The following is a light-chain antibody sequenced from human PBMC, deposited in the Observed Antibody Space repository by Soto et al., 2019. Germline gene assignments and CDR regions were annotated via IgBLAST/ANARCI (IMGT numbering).Light chain of an antibody. CDR2: GDN. V-gene: IGLV1-44*01. Sequence: QSVLTQPPSASGTPGQRVTISCSGRSSNIGSNAVNWYQQFPGMAPKLLIYGDNQRPSGVPDRFSGSKSGASASLAIGGLQSDDEAVYHCSSYAGGDSFGVIFGGGTKVTVL. CDR1: SSNIGSNA. J-gene: IGLJ2*01. CDR3: SSYAGGDSFGVI.